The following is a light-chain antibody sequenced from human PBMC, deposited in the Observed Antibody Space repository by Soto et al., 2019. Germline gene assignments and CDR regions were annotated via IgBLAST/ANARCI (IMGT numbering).Light chain of an antibody. Sequence: DIVMTQSPLSLPVTPGEPASISCRSSQSLLYSTGNNHLDWYLQKPGQPPQLLIYWGSNRASGVLDRFSGSGSGTDFTLKISRVEADDVGVYYCMQGRQLPATFGQGTRLDIK. CDR3: MQGRQLPAT. CDR1: QSLLYSTGNNH. J-gene: IGKJ5*01. CDR2: WGS. V-gene: IGKV2-28*01.